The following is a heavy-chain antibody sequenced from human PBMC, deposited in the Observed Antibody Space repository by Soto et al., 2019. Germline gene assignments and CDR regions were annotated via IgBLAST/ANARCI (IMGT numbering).Heavy chain of an antibody. V-gene: IGHV4-4*07. J-gene: IGHJ4*02. D-gene: IGHD6-25*01. CDR3: ATDSSGFDS. CDR1: DGSISSYY. Sequence: SETLSLTCTVSDGSISSYYSSWIRQPDGKGLEWIGRIYTSDSTNNNPSPNSRVTMSVDTAKNQFSLNLSLVTAADTAVYYCATDSSGFDSWGQGTLVTVSS. CDR2: IYTSDST.